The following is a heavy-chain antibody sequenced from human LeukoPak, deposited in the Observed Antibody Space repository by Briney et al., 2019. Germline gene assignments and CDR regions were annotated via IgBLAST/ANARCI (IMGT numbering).Heavy chain of an antibody. CDR2: ISNFGDII. CDR3: ARGDSMIVVGKGFDS. Sequence: GGSLRLSCAASGFTFSDYEMNWVRQAPGKGLEWISHISNFGDIIHYADSVEGRFTISRDNAKNTLYLQMGSLRAEDMAMYYCARGDSMIVVGKGFDSWGQGTLVTVSS. V-gene: IGHV3-48*03. J-gene: IGHJ4*02. CDR1: GFTFSDYE. D-gene: IGHD3-22*01.